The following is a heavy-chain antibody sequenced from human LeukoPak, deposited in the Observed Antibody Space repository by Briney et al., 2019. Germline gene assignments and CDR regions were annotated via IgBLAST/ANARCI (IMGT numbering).Heavy chain of an antibody. CDR3: ARGGVIECYDFWSGYFDY. J-gene: IGHJ4*02. CDR2: IIPIFGTA. CDR1: GGTFSSYA. V-gene: IGHV1-69*05. Sequence: ASVKVSCKASGGTFSSYAISWVRQAPGQGLEWMGGIIPIFGTANYAQKFQGRVTITTDESTSTAYMELSSLRSEDTAVYYCARGGVIECYDFWSGYFDYWGQGTLVTVSS. D-gene: IGHD3-3*01.